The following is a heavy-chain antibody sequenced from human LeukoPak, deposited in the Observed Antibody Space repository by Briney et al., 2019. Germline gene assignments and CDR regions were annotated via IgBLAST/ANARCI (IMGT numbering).Heavy chain of an antibody. D-gene: IGHD2-2*01. CDR3: AKDRRAIVVVPAAPLDY. J-gene: IGHJ4*02. CDR2: LSYDGSNK. V-gene: IGHV3-30-3*01. Sequence: GRSLRLSCAASEFTFRTYAMHWVRQAPGKGLEWVAVLSYDGSNKYYADSVKGRFTISRDNSKNTLYLQMNSLRAEDTAVYYCAKDRRAIVVVPAAPLDYWGQGTLVTVSS. CDR1: EFTFRTYA.